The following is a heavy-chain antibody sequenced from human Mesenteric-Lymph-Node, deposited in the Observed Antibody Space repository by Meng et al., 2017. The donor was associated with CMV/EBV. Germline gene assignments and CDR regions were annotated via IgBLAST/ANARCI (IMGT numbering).Heavy chain of an antibody. J-gene: IGHJ4*02. D-gene: IGHD1-26*01. Sequence: GESLKISCAASGFNFNGHAMHWVRQAPGKGLECLAVISSDGSYTQHTDSVKGRFTISRDNSKNMLYLQMNSLKVDDTAVYFCARDVGVGGTRGVMDYWTQGTLVTVSS. CDR3: ARDVGVGGTRGVMDY. CDR1: GFNFNGHA. CDR2: ISSDGSYT. V-gene: IGHV3-30*04.